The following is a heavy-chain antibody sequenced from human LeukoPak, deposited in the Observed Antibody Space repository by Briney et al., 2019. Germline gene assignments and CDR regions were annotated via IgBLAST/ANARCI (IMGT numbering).Heavy chain of an antibody. CDR2: ISGSGGST. D-gene: IGHD5-18*01. V-gene: IGHV3-23*01. CDR3: ARGSGTWTAIMHYGMDV. J-gene: IGHJ6*02. CDR1: GFTFNSYG. Sequence: GGSLRLSCAASGFTFNSYGMTWVRQAPGKGLEWVSSISGSGGSTYYADSVKGRFTISRDNSENTVYLQMNSLRAEDTAVYYCARGSGTWTAIMHYGMDVWGQGTTVTVSS.